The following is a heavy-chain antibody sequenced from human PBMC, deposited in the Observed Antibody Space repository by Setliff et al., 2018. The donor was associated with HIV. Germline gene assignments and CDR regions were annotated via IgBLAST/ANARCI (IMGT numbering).Heavy chain of an antibody. Sequence: ASVKVSCKASGYSFSGHFMVWVRQAPGHGLEWMGWINPESGGTSYAQKFQGRVTMTTDTSITTAFMELYNLTPDDTAVYCCTRGGRVPGHWYFDLWGRGALVTVSS. CDR2: INPESGGT. D-gene: IGHD1-1*01. J-gene: IGHJ2*01. CDR1: GYSFSGHF. CDR3: TRGGRVPGHWYFDL. V-gene: IGHV1-2*02.